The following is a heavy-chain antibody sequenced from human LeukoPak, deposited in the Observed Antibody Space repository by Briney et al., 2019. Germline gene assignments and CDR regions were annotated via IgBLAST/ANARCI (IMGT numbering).Heavy chain of an antibody. CDR2: INPNSGGT. J-gene: IGHJ6*04. V-gene: IGHV1-2*02. D-gene: IGHD2-2*02. CDR3: ARRLSLYPGLDV. CDR1: GYTFTGYY. Sequence: ASVKVSCKASGYTFTGYYMHWVRQAPGQGLEWMGWINPNSGGTNYAQKFQGRVTMTRDTSISTAYMELSRLRSDDTAVYYCARRLSLYPGLDVWGKGTTVTISS.